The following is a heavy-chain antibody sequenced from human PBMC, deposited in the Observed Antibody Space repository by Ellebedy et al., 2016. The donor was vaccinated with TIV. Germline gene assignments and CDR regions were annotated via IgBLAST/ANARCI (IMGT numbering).Heavy chain of an antibody. Sequence: PGGSLRLSCVTSGFTFSDYGMHWVRQAPGKGLEGVANISNDGRSKKHGDSVRGRFTISRDNSKSTLYLQMDSLRDDDTAVYYCAPGGTTKVKKGFGYWGQGTLVNVSS. V-gene: IGHV3-30*03. CDR1: GFTFSDYG. J-gene: IGHJ4*02. D-gene: IGHD3-16*01. CDR3: APGGTTKVKKGFGY. CDR2: ISNDGRSK.